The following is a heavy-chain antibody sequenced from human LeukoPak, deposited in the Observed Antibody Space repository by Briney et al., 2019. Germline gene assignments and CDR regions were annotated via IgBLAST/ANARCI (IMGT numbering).Heavy chain of an antibody. CDR1: GGSFSGYY. J-gene: IGHJ4*02. D-gene: IGHD1-26*01. CDR3: ARGRDVGHFDY. Sequence: RPSETLSLTCAVYGGSFSGYYWSWIRQPPGKGLEWIGEINHSGSTNYNPSLKSRVTTSVDTSKNQFSLKLSSVTAADTAVYYCARGRDVGHFDYWGQGTLVTVSS. V-gene: IGHV4-34*01. CDR2: INHSGST.